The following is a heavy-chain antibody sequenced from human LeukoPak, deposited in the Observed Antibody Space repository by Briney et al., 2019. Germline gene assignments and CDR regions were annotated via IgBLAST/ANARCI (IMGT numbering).Heavy chain of an antibody. D-gene: IGHD6-19*01. V-gene: IGHV1-46*01. CDR2: INPSGGST. CDR3: ARDPQSYSSGGTTWAFDI. CDR1: GYTFTSYY. Sequence: ASVKVSCKASGYTFTSYYMHWVRQAPGQGLEWMGIINPSGGSTSYAQKFQGRVTMTRDTSTSAVYMELSSLRSEDTAVYYCARDPQSYSSGGTTWAFDIWGQGTMVTVSS. J-gene: IGHJ3*02.